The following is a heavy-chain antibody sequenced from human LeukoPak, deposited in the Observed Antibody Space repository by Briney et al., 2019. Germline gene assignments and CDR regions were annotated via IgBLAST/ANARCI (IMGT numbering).Heavy chain of an antibody. D-gene: IGHD3-22*01. Sequence: GVSLRLSCAASGFTFSRYAMHWVRQAPGKGLEYVSAIITNGGSTYYASSVKGRFTISRDNSKNTLYLQMVNLRPEDMAVYYCARGNDSSGYYYFFDYWGQGTLVTVSS. J-gene: IGHJ4*02. CDR3: ARGNDSSGYYYFFDY. V-gene: IGHV3-64*01. CDR1: GFTFSRYA. CDR2: IITNGGST.